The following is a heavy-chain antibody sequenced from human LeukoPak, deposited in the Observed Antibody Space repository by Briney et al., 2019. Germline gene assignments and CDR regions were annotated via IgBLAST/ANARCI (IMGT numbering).Heavy chain of an antibody. Sequence: ASVKVSCKASGYTFTSYGISWVRQAPGQGLEWMGWISAYNGNTNYAQKLQGRVTMTTDTSTSTAYMELRSLRSDDTAVYYCARVPAIYGSGKTFDIWGQGTMVTVSS. J-gene: IGHJ3*02. CDR2: ISAYNGNT. D-gene: IGHD3-10*01. CDR1: GYTFTSYG. CDR3: ARVPAIYGSGKTFDI. V-gene: IGHV1-18*01.